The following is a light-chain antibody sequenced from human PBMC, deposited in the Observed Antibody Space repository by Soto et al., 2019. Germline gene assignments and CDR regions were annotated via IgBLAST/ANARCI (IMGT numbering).Light chain of an antibody. CDR3: QQYGSSPLIS. CDR1: QSISSN. CDR2: GAS. V-gene: IGKV3-20*01. J-gene: IGKJ5*01. Sequence: EIVLTQSPATLSLSPGERATLSCRAGQSISSNLAWYQQKPGQAPRLLIFGASKRATGIPDRFSGSGSGRDFTLTISGLEPEDFAVYYCQQYGSSPLISFGQGTRLEIK.